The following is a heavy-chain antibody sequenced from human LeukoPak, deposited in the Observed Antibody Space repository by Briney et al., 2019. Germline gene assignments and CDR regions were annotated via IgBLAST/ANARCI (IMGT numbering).Heavy chain of an antibody. CDR2: IYYSGST. D-gene: IGHD2-2*01. Sequence: SETPSLTCTVSGGSISSGDYYWSWIRQPPGKGLEWIGYIYYSGSTYYNPSLKSRVTISVDTSKNQFSLKLSSVTAADTAVYYCARDIQVREYQLLWSDGWFDPWGQGTLVTVSS. CDR1: GGSISSGDYY. CDR3: ARDIQVREYQLLWSDGWFDP. V-gene: IGHV4-30-4*01. J-gene: IGHJ5*02.